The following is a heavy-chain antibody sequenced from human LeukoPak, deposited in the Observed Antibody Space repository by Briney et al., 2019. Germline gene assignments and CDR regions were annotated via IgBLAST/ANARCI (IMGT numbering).Heavy chain of an antibody. D-gene: IGHD3-9*01. CDR1: GFTFSSYG. CDR2: IWYDGSNK. V-gene: IGHV3-33*01. Sequence: AGGSLRLSCAASGFTFSSYGMHWVRQAPGKGLEWVAVIWYDGSNKYYADSVKGRFTSSRDNSKNTLYLQMNSLRAEDTAVYYCARGNTIIRYFDWSNNWFDPWGQGTLVTVSS. CDR3: ARGNTIIRYFDWSNNWFDP. J-gene: IGHJ5*02.